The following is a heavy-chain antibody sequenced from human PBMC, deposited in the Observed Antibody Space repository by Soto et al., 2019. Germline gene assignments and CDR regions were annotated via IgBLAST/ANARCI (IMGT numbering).Heavy chain of an antibody. D-gene: IGHD3-22*01. CDR1: GYTFTRYG. CDR3: ARVGLTYYYDSSGYYYFDY. V-gene: IGHV1-18*01. Sequence: ASGKVSCKASGYTFTRYGISWVRQAPGQGLERMGWISAYNGNTNYAQKLQGRVTMTTDTSTSTAYMELRSLRSDDTAVYYCARVGLTYYYDSSGYYYFDYWGQGTLVTVSS. J-gene: IGHJ4*02. CDR2: ISAYNGNT.